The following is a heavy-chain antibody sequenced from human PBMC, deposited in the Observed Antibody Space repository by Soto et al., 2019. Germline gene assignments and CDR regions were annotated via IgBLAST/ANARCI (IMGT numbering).Heavy chain of an antibody. J-gene: IGHJ6*04. Sequence: SETLSLTCTVSGGSISSYYWSWIRQPPGKGLEWIGEINHSGSTNYNPSLKSRVTISVDTSKNQFSLKLSSVTAADTATYYCARLFRVGAPGSYSTGLYVWGKGTTVTVSS. CDR3: ARLFRVGAPGSYSTGLYV. V-gene: IGHV4-34*01. D-gene: IGHD1-26*01. CDR1: GGSISSYY. CDR2: INHSGST.